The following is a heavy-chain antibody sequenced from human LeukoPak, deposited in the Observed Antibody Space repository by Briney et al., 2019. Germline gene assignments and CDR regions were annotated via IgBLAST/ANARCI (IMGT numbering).Heavy chain of an antibody. CDR2: FSGSGGTT. V-gene: IGHV3-23*01. Sequence: GGSLRLSCAASGLTFSSYAMNWVRQAPGRGLEWVSGFSGSGGTTYYADSVKGRFTISRDNSKNTLYLQMNGLRAEDTAVYYCANGNRCTSPNCLGYYYFYMDVWGKGTTVTVSS. J-gene: IGHJ6*03. CDR1: GLTFSSYA. D-gene: IGHD2-8*01. CDR3: ANGNRCTSPNCLGYYYFYMDV.